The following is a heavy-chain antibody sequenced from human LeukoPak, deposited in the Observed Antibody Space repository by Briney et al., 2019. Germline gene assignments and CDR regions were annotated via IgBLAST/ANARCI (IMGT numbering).Heavy chain of an antibody. CDR1: GFTFSSYA. CDR3: AREPEVGARQSRYYYYGMDV. D-gene: IGHD1-26*01. CDR2: ISYEGSNK. Sequence: GGSLSLSCAPSGFTFSSYAMHWVRQAPGKGLEWVAVISYEGSNKYYADSVKGRFTISRDNSKNTLYLQMNSLRAEDTAVDYCAREPEVGARQSRYYYYGMDVWGQGTTVTVSS. V-gene: IGHV3-30-3*01. J-gene: IGHJ6*02.